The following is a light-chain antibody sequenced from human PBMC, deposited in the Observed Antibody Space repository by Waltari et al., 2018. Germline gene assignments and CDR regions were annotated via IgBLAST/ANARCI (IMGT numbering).Light chain of an antibody. Sequence: SSELTQDPAVPVALGPTVRITCQGDSPRSYFASWYQQKPGQAPVLVMYGKNIRPSGIPDRISGARSGNTASLTITGAQAEDEADYYCNSRDTNNHWVFGGGTKLTVL. CDR3: NSRDTNNHWV. V-gene: IGLV3-19*01. J-gene: IGLJ3*02. CDR1: SPRSYF. CDR2: GKN.